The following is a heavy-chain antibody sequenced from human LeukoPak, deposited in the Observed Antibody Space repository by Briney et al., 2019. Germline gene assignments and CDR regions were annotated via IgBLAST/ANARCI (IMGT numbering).Heavy chain of an antibody. CDR1: GYSFTSYY. V-gene: IGHV7-4-1*02. Sequence: ASVKVSCKASGYSFTSYYMHWVRQAPGQGLEWMGWINTNTGNPTYAQGFTGRFVFSLDTSVSTAYLQISSLKAEDTAVYYCARDVTDSSGSDAFDIWGQGTMVTVSS. D-gene: IGHD6-19*01. J-gene: IGHJ3*02. CDR2: INTNTGNP. CDR3: ARDVTDSSGSDAFDI.